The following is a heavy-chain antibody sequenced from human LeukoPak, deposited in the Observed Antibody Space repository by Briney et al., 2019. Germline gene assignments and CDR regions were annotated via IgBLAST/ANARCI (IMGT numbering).Heavy chain of an antibody. CDR3: ARVTDHDYGDYFFDY. CDR2: IFYSGST. CDR1: GGSISSDN. D-gene: IGHD4-17*01. V-gene: IGHV4-59*01. Sequence: TSETLSLTCTVSGGSISSDNWSWIRQPPGKGLEWIGYIFYSGSTNYNPSLKSRVTLSVDTSKSQFSLKVSSVTAADTAVYFCARVTDHDYGDYFFDYWGQGTLVTVSS. J-gene: IGHJ4*02.